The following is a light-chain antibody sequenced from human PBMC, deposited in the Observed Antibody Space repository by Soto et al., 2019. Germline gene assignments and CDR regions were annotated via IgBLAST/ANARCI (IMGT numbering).Light chain of an antibody. CDR2: DVS. J-gene: IGLJ2*01. Sequence: QSALTQPAFVSGSPGQSITISCTGTSSDVGGYNYVSWYQQHPGKAPKLMIYDVSNRPSGVSNRFSGSKSGNTASLTISGLQAEYEADYYCSSYTSSSTLGVVFGGGTKLTVL. CDR1: SSDVGGYNY. V-gene: IGLV2-14*01. CDR3: SSYTSSSTLGVV.